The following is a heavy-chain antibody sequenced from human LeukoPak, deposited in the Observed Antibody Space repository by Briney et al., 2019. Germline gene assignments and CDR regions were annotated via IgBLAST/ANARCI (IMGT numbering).Heavy chain of an antibody. Sequence: PSETLSLTCAVSGGSISSSNWWSWVRQPPGKGLEWIGEIYHSGSTNYNPSLKSRVTISVDTSKNQFSLKLSSVTAADTAVYYCARASGRGLLDYWGQGTLVTVSS. V-gene: IGHV4-4*02. CDR2: IYHSGST. J-gene: IGHJ4*02. CDR1: GGSISSSNW. CDR3: ARASGRGLLDY. D-gene: IGHD1-26*01.